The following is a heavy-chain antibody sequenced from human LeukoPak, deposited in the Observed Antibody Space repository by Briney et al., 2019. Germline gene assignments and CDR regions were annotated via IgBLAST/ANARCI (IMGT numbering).Heavy chain of an antibody. CDR2: ISWNSGSK. J-gene: IGHJ4*02. V-gene: IGHV3-9*03. CDR1: GFTFDNYA. D-gene: IGHD2-15*01. Sequence: GRSLRLSCAASGFTFDNYAMHWVRQAPGKGLEWVSGISWNSGSKVYVDSVKGRFTISRDNAKNSLYLQMDSLRPEDMAFYYCAKDVSLGFCSGGTYSAHFDFWGQGTLVTVSS. CDR3: AKDVSLGFCSGGTYSAHFDF.